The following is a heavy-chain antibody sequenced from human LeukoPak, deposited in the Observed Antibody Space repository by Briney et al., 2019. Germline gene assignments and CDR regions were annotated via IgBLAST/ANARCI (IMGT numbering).Heavy chain of an antibody. D-gene: IGHD7-27*01. J-gene: IGHJ5*02. CDR2: INHSGST. Sequence: SETLSLTCAVYGENFSTYHYSWIRQSPGKGLEWIGEINHSGSTNYDPSLKSRVTISIDTSKDQFSLKLGSVTAADTAVYHCARTPKTQYDSGKNWGPNWFDLWGQGILVTVSS. CDR3: ARTPKTQYDSGKNWGPNWFDL. CDR1: GENFSTYH. V-gene: IGHV4-34*01.